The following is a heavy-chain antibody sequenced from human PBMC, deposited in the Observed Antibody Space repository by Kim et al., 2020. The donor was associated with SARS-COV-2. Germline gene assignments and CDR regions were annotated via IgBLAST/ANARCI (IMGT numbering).Heavy chain of an antibody. D-gene: IGHD3-9*01. Sequence: GGSLRLSWAASGFTFSSYAMSWVRQAPGKGLEWVSAISGSGGSTYYADSVKGRFTISRDNSKNTLYLQMNSLRAEDTAVYYCAKDATTYDILTGPYYYGMDVWGQGTTVTVSS. CDR1: GFTFSSYA. CDR3: AKDATTYDILTGPYYYGMDV. J-gene: IGHJ6*01. CDR2: ISGSGGST. V-gene: IGHV3-23*01.